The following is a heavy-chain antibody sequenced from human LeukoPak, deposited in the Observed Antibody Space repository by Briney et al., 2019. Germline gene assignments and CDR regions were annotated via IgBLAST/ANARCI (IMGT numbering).Heavy chain of an antibody. D-gene: IGHD3-10*01. J-gene: IGHJ6*02. CDR3: AREPGGWEMVRGVITNPMDV. CDR1: GFTFSSYS. V-gene: IGHV3-21*01. Sequence: PGGSLRLSCAASGFTFSSYSMNWVRQAPGKGLEWVSSISSSSSYIYYADSVKGRFTISRDNAKNSLYLQMNSLRAEDTAVYYCAREPGGWEMVRGVITNPMDVWGQGTTVTVSS. CDR2: ISSSSSYI.